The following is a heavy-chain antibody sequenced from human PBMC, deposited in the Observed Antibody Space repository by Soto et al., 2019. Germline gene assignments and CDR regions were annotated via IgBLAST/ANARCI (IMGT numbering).Heavy chain of an antibody. CDR1: GGTFSSYA. Sequence: QVQLVQSGAEVKKPGSSVKVSCKASGGTFSSYAISWVRQAPGQGLEWMGGIIPIFGTANYAQKFQGRVTFTADESTSTAYMELSSLRSEDTAVYYCARSAYYYDSSGRGFDYWGQGTLVTVSS. J-gene: IGHJ4*02. V-gene: IGHV1-69*01. CDR3: ARSAYYYDSSGRGFDY. CDR2: IIPIFGTA. D-gene: IGHD3-22*01.